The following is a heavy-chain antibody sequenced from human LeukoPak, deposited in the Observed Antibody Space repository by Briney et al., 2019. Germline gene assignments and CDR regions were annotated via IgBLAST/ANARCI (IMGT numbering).Heavy chain of an antibody. D-gene: IGHD3-3*01. CDR1: GGSISSGDYY. CDR3: ARNPGFWSGYYTY. Sequence: SETLSLTCTVSGGSISSGDYYWSWIRQPPGKGLEWIGYIYYSGGTYYNPSLKSRVTISVDTSKNQFSLKLSSVTAADTAVYYCARNPGFWSGYYTYWGQGTLVTVSS. V-gene: IGHV4-30-4*08. J-gene: IGHJ4*02. CDR2: IYYSGGT.